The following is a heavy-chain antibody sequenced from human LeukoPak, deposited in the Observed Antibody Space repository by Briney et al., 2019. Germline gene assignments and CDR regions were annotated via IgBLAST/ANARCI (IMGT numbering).Heavy chain of an antibody. V-gene: IGHV3-30*03. CDR1: GFTFSTYG. D-gene: IGHD2-15*01. CDR3: ARDFATFHNFDY. Sequence: GTSLRLSCAASGFTFSTYGMHWVRHAPGKGLEWVALITYDGYYKYYSDSVKGRFTISSDTSKNTLSLQMNSLRAEDTAVYYCARDFATFHNFDYWGQGTLVTVSS. CDR2: ITYDGYYK. J-gene: IGHJ4*02.